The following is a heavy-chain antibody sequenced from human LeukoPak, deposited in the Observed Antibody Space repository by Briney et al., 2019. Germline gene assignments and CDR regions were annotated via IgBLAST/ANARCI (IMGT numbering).Heavy chain of an antibody. V-gene: IGHV4-39*01. D-gene: IGHD6-13*01. CDR3: ARRLGTIAAAGIAVYYYYYYMDV. CDR1: GGSISSSSYY. CDR2: IYYSGRT. J-gene: IGHJ6*03. Sequence: SETLSLTCTVSGGSISSSSYYWGWIRQPPGKGLEWIGSIYYSGRTYYNPSLKSRVTISVDTSKNQFSLKLSSVTAADTAVYYCARRLGTIAAAGIAVYYYYYYMDVWGKGTTVTVSS.